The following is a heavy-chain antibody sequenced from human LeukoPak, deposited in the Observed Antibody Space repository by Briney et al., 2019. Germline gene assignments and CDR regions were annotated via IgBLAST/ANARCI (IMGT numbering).Heavy chain of an antibody. Sequence: SVKVSCKASGGTFSSYAINWVRQAPGQGLEWMGGIIPIFGTANYAQTFQGRVTITTDESTSTAYMELSSLRSEDTAVYYCARGPYCGGDCYSSFDYWGQGTLVTVSS. CDR2: IIPIFGTA. J-gene: IGHJ4*02. V-gene: IGHV1-69*05. D-gene: IGHD2-21*02. CDR3: ARGPYCGGDCYSSFDY. CDR1: GGTFSSYA.